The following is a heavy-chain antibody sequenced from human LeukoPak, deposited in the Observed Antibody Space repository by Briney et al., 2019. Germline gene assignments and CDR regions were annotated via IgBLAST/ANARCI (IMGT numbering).Heavy chain of an antibody. CDR2: INHSGST. CDR3: ARGWIRGYLHYDYVWGSYRSYYFDY. V-gene: IGHV4-34*01. D-gene: IGHD3-16*02. Sequence: SETLSLTCAVYGGSFSGYYWSWIRQPPGKGLEWIGEINHSGSTNYNPSLKSRVTISVDTSKNQFSLKLSSVTAADTAVYYCARGWIRGYLHYDYVWGSYRSYYFDYWGQGTLVTVPS. J-gene: IGHJ4*02. CDR1: GGSFSGYY.